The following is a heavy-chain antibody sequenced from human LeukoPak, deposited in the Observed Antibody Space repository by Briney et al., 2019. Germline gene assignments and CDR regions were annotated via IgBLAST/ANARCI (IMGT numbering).Heavy chain of an antibody. V-gene: IGHV3-66*01. J-gene: IGHJ6*02. Sequence: GGSLRLSCAASGFTFSIYSMNWVRQAPGKGLEWVSVIYSGGSTYYADSVKGRFTISRDNAKNSLYLQMNSLRAEDTAVYYCARDLWLDLGYYYGMDVWGQGTTVTVSS. D-gene: IGHD6-19*01. CDR1: GFTFSIYS. CDR3: ARDLWLDLGYYYGMDV. CDR2: IYSGGST.